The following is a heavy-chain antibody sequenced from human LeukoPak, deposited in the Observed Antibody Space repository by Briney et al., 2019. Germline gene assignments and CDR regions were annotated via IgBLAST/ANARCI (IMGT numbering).Heavy chain of an antibody. V-gene: IGHV4-34*01. CDR1: GGSFSGYY. CDR2: INHSGST. Sequence: SETLSLTCAVYGGSFSGYYWSWIRQPPGKRLEWIGEINHSGSTNYNPSLKSRVTISVDTSKNQFSLKLSSVTAADTAVYYCARGGHYYGSGSYYNFGYYGMDVWGQGTTVTVSS. J-gene: IGHJ6*02. D-gene: IGHD3-10*01. CDR3: ARGGHYYGSGSYYNFGYYGMDV.